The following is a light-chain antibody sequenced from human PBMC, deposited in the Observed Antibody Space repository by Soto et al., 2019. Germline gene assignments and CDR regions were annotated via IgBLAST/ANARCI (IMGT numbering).Light chain of an antibody. V-gene: IGLV2-14*03. CDR1: RSDIGTYNY. CDR3: SSYTSIFTVV. Sequence: QSALTQPASVSGSPGQSITISCSGSRSDIGTYNYVSWYQQHPGKVPRLMIYEVTNRPSGVSNRFSGSKSGNTASLTIAGLQAEDEADYYCSSYTSIFTVVFGGGTKLTVL. J-gene: IGLJ2*01. CDR2: EVT.